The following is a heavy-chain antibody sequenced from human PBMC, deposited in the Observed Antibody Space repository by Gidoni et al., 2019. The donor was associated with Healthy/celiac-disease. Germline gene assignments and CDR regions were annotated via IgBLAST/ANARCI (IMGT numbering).Heavy chain of an antibody. CDR1: GFPVRSNY. V-gene: IGHV3-66*01. Sequence: EVQLVESGGGLVQPGGSLRLSCAASGFPVRSNYMSWVRQAPGKGLEWVSVIYSGGSTYYADSVKGRFTISRDNSKNTLYLQMNSLRAEDTAVYYCARAPDGEFDYWGQGTLVTVSS. CDR3: ARAPDGEFDY. D-gene: IGHD4-17*01. J-gene: IGHJ4*02. CDR2: IYSGGST.